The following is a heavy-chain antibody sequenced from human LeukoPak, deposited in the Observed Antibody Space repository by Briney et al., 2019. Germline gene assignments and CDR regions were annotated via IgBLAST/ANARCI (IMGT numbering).Heavy chain of an antibody. J-gene: IGHJ3*02. Sequence: PGGSLRLSCAASGFTFSSNAMSWARQAPGKGLEWVSAISTGGGSTYYADSVKGRFTISRDNPNNTLYLQMNNLRAEDTAVYYCAKPRDSIVGTTTPTRLATLDIWGQGTMVTVSS. CDR2: ISTGGGST. CDR3: AKPRDSIVGTTTPTRLATLDI. CDR1: GFTFSSNA. V-gene: IGHV3-23*01. D-gene: IGHD1-26*01.